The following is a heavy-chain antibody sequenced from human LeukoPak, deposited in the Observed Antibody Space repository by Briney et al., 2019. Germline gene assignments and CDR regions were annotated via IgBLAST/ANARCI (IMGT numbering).Heavy chain of an antibody. Sequence: GESLRLSCAASGFTFSSSWMSWVRQAPGKGLEWVANIKQDGSEEYYVDSVKGRFTISRDNARNSLYLQMNSLRAEDTAVYYCVEGSHFDYWGQGTLLTVSS. CDR2: IKQDGSEE. J-gene: IGHJ4*02. CDR1: GFTFSSSW. CDR3: VEGSHFDY. V-gene: IGHV3-7*01.